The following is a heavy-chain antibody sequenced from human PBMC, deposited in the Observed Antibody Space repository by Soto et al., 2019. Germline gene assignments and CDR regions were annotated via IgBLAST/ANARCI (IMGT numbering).Heavy chain of an antibody. CDR3: VRLDYGDYAFDQ. J-gene: IGHJ4*02. CDR2: LFFSGST. D-gene: IGHD4-17*01. CDR1: GGSIRSSDYY. Sequence: QVQLQESGPGLMKSSQTLSLTCTVSGGSIRSSDYYWNWIRQPPGKGLEGIGYLFFSGSTDYNPSLKSRVTISLDTSKNQFSLKLSSVTAADTAVYYCVRLDYGDYAFDQWGQGTLVTVSS. V-gene: IGHV4-30-4*01.